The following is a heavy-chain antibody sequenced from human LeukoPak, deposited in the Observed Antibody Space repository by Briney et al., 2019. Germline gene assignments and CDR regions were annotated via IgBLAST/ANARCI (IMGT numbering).Heavy chain of an antibody. V-gene: IGHV3-23*01. Sequence: GGSLRLSCAASGLTFSIYAMSWVRQAPGKGLEWVSAISGNGANTYYADSVKGRFTISSDNSKTTLYLQMNSLRAEDTAVYYCGKTPRFGECGSDYWGQGTLVTVSS. D-gene: IGHD3-10*02. CDR3: GKTPRFGECGSDY. CDR1: GLTFSIYA. CDR2: ISGNGANT. J-gene: IGHJ4*02.